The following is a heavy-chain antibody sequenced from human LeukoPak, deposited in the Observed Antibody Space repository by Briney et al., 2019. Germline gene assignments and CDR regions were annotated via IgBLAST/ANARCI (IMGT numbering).Heavy chain of an antibody. V-gene: IGHV3-23*01. CDR1: GFTFSSYA. J-gene: IGHJ4*02. D-gene: IGHD3-22*01. CDR3: AKSNRPKYYYDSSGSQGRYYFDY. CDR2: ISGSGGST. Sequence: GGSLRLSCAASGFTFSSYAMSWVRQAPGKGLEWVSAISGSGGSTYYADSVKGRFTISRDNSKNTLYLQINSLRAEDTAVYYCAKSNRPKYYYDSSGSQGRYYFDYWGQGTLVTVSS.